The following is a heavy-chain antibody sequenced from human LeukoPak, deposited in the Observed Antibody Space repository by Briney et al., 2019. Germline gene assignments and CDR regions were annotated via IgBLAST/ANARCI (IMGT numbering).Heavy chain of an antibody. CDR3: ASITMVRGVISYFQH. J-gene: IGHJ1*01. CDR1: GGTFSSYA. Sequence: SVKVSCRASGGTFSSYAISWVRQAPGQGLEWMGGIIPIFGTANYAQKFQGRVTITADKSTSTAYMELSSLRSEDTAVYYCASITMVRGVISYFQHWGQGTLVTVSS. CDR2: IIPIFGTA. V-gene: IGHV1-69*06. D-gene: IGHD3-10*01.